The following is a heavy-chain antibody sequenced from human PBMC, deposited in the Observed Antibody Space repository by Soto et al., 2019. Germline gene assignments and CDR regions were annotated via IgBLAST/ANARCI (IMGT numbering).Heavy chain of an antibody. D-gene: IGHD3-16*01. J-gene: IGHJ4*02. V-gene: IGHV3-64D*06. CDR2: ISSNGGST. CDR3: VKTRRPNDYVPLFDY. CDR1: EFTFSSYA. Sequence: EVQLVESGGGLVQPGGPLSLPFSALEFTFSSYAMHWVRKAPGRGLEYVSAISSNGGSTYYADSVTGRFTISRDNSKNTLYLQMSSLRAEDTAVYYCVKTRRPNDYVPLFDYWGQGTLVTVSS.